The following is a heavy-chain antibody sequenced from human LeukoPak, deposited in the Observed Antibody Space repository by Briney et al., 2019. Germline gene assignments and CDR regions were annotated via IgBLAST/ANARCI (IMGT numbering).Heavy chain of an antibody. CDR2: IYPGESDT. CDR1: GFPFTSYW. D-gene: IGHD6-13*01. Sequence: PGGSLRLSCAASGFPFTSYWIGWVRQMPGKGLEWMGIIYPGESDTRYSPSFQGQVTISADKSLSTAYLQWSSLKASDTAMYYCARPAGSWVNYFDYWGQGTLVTVSS. CDR3: ARPAGSWVNYFDY. J-gene: IGHJ4*02. V-gene: IGHV5-51*01.